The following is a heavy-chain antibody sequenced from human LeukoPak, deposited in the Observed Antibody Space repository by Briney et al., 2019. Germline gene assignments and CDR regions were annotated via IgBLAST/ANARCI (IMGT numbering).Heavy chain of an antibody. J-gene: IGHJ6*02. CDR1: GYTFTSYG. D-gene: IGHD6-13*01. CDR2: ISAYNGNT. CDR3: ARDLAAAGRQYGMDV. V-gene: IGHV1-18*01. Sequence: ASVKVSCKASGYTFTSYGFSWVRQAPGQGLEWMGWISAYNGNTNYAQKLQGRVTMTTDTSTSTAYMELRSLRSDDTAVYYCARDLAAAGRQYGMDVWGQGTTVTVSS.